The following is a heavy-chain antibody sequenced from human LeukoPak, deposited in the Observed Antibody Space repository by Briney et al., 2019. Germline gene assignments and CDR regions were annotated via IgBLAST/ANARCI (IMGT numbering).Heavy chain of an antibody. CDR3: ARDPSYCSSTSCP. D-gene: IGHD2-2*01. J-gene: IGHJ5*02. Sequence: ASVKVSCKASGYTFTTYYMHWVRQAPGQGLEWMGVINPSGGRTSYAQKFQGRVTMTRDTSISTAYMELSRLRSDDTAVYYCARDPSYCSSTSCPWGQGTLVTVSS. CDR1: GYTFTTYY. V-gene: IGHV1-46*01. CDR2: INPSGGRT.